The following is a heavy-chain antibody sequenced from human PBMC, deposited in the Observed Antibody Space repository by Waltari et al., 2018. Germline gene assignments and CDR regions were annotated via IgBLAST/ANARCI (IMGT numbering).Heavy chain of an antibody. Sequence: EVQLVESGGGLVQPGGSLSLYCAASGFNCNIHATTWVRQAPGKGLEWVSSIGGGDTYYADSVKGRFTVSRDNSKNTVYLQMNSLRAEDTAIYYCAKDSTPLNNIWDPFDSWGQGTLVTVSS. CDR1: GFNCNIHA. CDR2: IGGGDT. D-gene: IGHD3-16*01. V-gene: IGHV3-23*04. J-gene: IGHJ4*02. CDR3: AKDSTPLNNIWDPFDS.